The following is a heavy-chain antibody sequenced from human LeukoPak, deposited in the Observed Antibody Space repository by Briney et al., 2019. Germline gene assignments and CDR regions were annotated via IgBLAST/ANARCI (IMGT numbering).Heavy chain of an antibody. CDR3: AKNGDRGAYCTGGTCYPYFYYYMDV. D-gene: IGHD2-15*01. CDR2: ISGSGGST. J-gene: IGHJ6*03. CDR1: GLTFSSYA. V-gene: IGHV3-23*01. Sequence: GGSLRLSCAASGLTFSSYAMSWVRQAPGKGLEWVSAISGSGGSTYYADSVKGRFTISRDNSKNTLYLQMNSLRAEDTAVYYCAKNGDRGAYCTGGTCYPYFYYYMDVWGKGTTVTI.